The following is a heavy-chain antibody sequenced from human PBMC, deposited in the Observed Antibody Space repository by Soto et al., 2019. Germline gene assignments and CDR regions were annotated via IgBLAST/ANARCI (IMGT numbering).Heavy chain of an antibody. J-gene: IGHJ6*02. CDR2: IYRSGTT. CDR3: ARRGGMDV. CDR1: GDSISSSHW. V-gene: IGHV4-4*02. Sequence: PWETLSLTCAVSGDSISSSHWWSWVRQPPGKGLEWIGEIYRSGTTYYNPLLKSRVTISLEKSKNQFSLKLNSVTAADTAMYFCARRGGMDVWGQGTTVNVSS.